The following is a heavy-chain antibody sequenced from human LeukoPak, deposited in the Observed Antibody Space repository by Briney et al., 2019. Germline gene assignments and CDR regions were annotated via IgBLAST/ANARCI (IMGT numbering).Heavy chain of an antibody. J-gene: IGHJ4*02. V-gene: IGHV1-46*01. CDR1: GYTFTSYY. CDR2: INPSGGGI. Sequence: ASVKVSCKASGYTFTSYYLHWVRQAPGQGLEWMGIINPSGGGISYAQKLQGRVTMTTDTSTSTAYMELRSLRSDDTAVYYCARGAVAGFDYWGQGTLVTVSS. CDR3: ARGAVAGFDY. D-gene: IGHD6-19*01.